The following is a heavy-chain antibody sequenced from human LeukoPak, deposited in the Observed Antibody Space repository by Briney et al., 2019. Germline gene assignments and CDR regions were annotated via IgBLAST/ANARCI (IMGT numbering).Heavy chain of an antibody. CDR3: ARSSKTQWLSPGDGFDI. Sequence: PSETLSLTCTVSGGSISSGDYYWSWIRQPPGKGLEWIGYIYYSGSTFYNPSLKSRVTISVDTSKNQFSLKFTSMTAADTAVYYCARSSKTQWLSPGDGFDIWGRGTLVTVSS. D-gene: IGHD6-19*01. CDR2: IYYSGST. V-gene: IGHV4-30-4*01. CDR1: GGSISSGDYY. J-gene: IGHJ3*02.